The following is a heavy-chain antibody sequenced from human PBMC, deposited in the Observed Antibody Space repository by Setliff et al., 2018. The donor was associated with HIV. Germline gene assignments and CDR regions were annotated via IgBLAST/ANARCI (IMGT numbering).Heavy chain of an antibody. CDR2: IYSTGDS. J-gene: IGHJ1*01. CDR3: ASFDLSTTSSAD. CDR1: GDSISSYY. V-gene: IGHV4-4*09. Sequence: SETLSLTCTVSGDSISSYYWSWIRQPPGKELEWIGYIYSTGDSNYNPSLKSRVTMAVDTSKNQFSLKLTSVTAADTAVYYCASFDLSTTSSADWGQGALVTVSS. D-gene: IGHD6-6*01.